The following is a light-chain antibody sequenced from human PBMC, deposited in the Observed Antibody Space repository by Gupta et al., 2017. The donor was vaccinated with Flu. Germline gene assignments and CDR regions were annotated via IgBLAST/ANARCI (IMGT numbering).Light chain of an antibody. Sequence: EIVLTQSPGTLSLSPGERATLSCRASQSFSSSSLAWYQQKPGQAPRLLIYGASSRATGIPDRFSGSGSGTDFTLTISRLEPEDFAVYYCQQYGSSPLTCGGGTKVEIK. J-gene: IGKJ4*01. CDR3: QQYGSSPLT. CDR2: GAS. V-gene: IGKV3-20*01. CDR1: QSFSSSS.